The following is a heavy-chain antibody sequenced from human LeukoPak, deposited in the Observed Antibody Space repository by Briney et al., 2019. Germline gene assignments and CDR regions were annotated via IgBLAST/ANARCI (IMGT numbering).Heavy chain of an antibody. V-gene: IGHV3-53*01. CDR1: GFTVGSNY. CDR2: IYSGGST. D-gene: IGHD3-10*01. J-gene: IGHJ4*02. CDR3: AKDRAYGGFDY. Sequence: GGSLRLSCAASGFTVGSNYMSWVRQAPGKGLEWVSVIYSGGSTYYADSVKGRFTISRDNSKNTLYLQMNSLRAEDTAVYYCAKDRAYGGFDYWGQGTLVTVSS.